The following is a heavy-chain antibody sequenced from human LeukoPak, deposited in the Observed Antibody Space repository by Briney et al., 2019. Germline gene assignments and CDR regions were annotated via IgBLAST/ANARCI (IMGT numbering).Heavy chain of an antibody. D-gene: IGHD3-16*02. CDR2: IDPSDSYT. CDR1: GYSFTSYW. Sequence: GESLKISCKGSGYSFTSYWISWVRQMPGKGLEWMGRIDPSDSYTNYSPSFQGHVTISADKSISTAYLQWSSLKASDTAMYYCARHVVIAEADDYWGQGTLVTVSS. J-gene: IGHJ4*02. V-gene: IGHV5-10-1*01. CDR3: ARHVVIAEADDY.